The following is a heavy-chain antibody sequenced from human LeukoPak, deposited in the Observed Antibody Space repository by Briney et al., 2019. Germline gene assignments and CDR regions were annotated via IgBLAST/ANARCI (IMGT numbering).Heavy chain of an antibody. Sequence: PGGSLRLSCAASGFTFRSYGMSWVRQAPGKGLEWVSAISGSGGKTDYADSVKGRFTISRDNSKNTLYLQMNSLRAEDTAVYYCAKQGLGATPTGGFDYWGQGTLVTVSS. V-gene: IGHV3-23*01. CDR2: ISGSGGKT. J-gene: IGHJ4*02. CDR1: GFTFRSYG. D-gene: IGHD5-12*01. CDR3: AKQGLGATPTGGFDY.